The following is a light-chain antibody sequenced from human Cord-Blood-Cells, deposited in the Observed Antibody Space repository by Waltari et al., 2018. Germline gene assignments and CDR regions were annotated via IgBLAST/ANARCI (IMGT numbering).Light chain of an antibody. Sequence: QSALTQPASVSGSPGQSLTLSCTGTSSDVGSYNLVSWYHQHPGKAPKLMIYEGSKRPSGVSNRFSGSKSGNTASLTISGLQAEDEADYYCCSYAGSSTYVFGTGTKVTVL. CDR3: CSYAGSSTYV. J-gene: IGLJ1*01. CDR1: SSDVGSYNL. V-gene: IGLV2-23*01. CDR2: EGS.